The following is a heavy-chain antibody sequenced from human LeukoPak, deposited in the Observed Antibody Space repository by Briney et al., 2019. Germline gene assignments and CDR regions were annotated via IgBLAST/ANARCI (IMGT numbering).Heavy chain of an antibody. V-gene: IGHV3-64*01. CDR3: ARAVSGFDYYYGMDV. Sequence: GGSLRLSCAASGFTFSSYAMHWVRQAPGKGLEYVSAISSNGGSTYYANSVKGRFTISRDNSKNTLYLQMGSLRAEDMAVYYCARAVSGFDYYYGMDVWGQGTTVTVSS. CDR2: ISSNGGST. J-gene: IGHJ6*02. CDR1: GFTFSSYA. D-gene: IGHD3-22*01.